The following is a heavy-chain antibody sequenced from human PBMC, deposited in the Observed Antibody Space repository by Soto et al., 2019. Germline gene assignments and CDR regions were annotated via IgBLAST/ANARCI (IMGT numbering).Heavy chain of an antibody. J-gene: IGHJ4*02. Sequence: ASVKVSCKASGYTFTSYAMHWVRQAPGQRLEWMGWINAGNGNTKYSQKLQGRVTMTTDTSTSTAYMELRSLRSDDTAVYYCARDLGYYGSGSPVRFDYWGQGTLVTVSS. V-gene: IGHV1-3*01. D-gene: IGHD3-10*01. CDR1: GYTFTSYA. CDR2: INAGNGNT. CDR3: ARDLGYYGSGSPVRFDY.